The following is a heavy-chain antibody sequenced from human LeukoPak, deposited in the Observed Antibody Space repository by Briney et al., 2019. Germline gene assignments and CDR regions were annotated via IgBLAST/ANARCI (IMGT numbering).Heavy chain of an antibody. CDR3: ARGAIVVVTPLAFDI. V-gene: IGHV1-69*13. CDR1: GGTFSNYG. CDR2: IIPIFGTA. Sequence: SVKVSCKASGGTFSNYGISWVRQAPGQGLEWMGGIIPIFGTANYAQKFQGRVTITADESTSTAYMELSSLRSEDTAVYYCARGAIVVVTPLAFDIWGQGTMVTVSS. D-gene: IGHD3-22*01. J-gene: IGHJ3*02.